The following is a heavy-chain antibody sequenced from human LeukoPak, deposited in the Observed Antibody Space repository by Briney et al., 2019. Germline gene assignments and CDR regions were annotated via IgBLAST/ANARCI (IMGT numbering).Heavy chain of an antibody. Sequence: GGSLRLSCEASGFTFSTFAMIWGRQPPGKGLEWVSSIFPSGGEIHYADSVRGRFTISRDNSKSTLSLQMNSLRAEDTAIYYCATYRQVLLPFESWGRGTLVTVSS. J-gene: IGHJ4*02. CDR2: IFPSGGEI. D-gene: IGHD2-8*02. CDR3: ATYRQVLLPFES. CDR1: GFTFSTFA. V-gene: IGHV3-23*01.